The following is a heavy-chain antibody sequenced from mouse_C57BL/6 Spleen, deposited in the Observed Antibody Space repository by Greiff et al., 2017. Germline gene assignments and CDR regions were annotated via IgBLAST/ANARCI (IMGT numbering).Heavy chain of an antibody. J-gene: IGHJ1*03. CDR1: GYTFTSYW. CDR3: ARRDGYYWYFDV. V-gene: IGHV1-52*01. Sequence: QVQLQQPGAELVRPGSSVKLSCKASGYTFTSYWMHWVKQRPIQGLEWIGNIDPSDSETHYNQKFKDKATLTVDKSSSTAYMQLSSLTSEDSAVYDCARRDGYYWYFDVWGTGTTVTVSS. CDR2: IDPSDSET. D-gene: IGHD2-3*01.